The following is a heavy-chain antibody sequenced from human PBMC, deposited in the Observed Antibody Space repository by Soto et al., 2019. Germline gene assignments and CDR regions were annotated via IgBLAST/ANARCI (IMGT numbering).Heavy chain of an antibody. CDR2: IYPGDSDT. CDR1: GYSFTSYW. V-gene: IGHV5-51*01. CDR3: ARPPVTIFGVVTPFDY. J-gene: IGHJ4*02. D-gene: IGHD3-3*01. Sequence: GESLKISCKGSGYSFTSYWIGWVRQMPGKGLEWMGIIYPGDSDTRYSPSFQSQVTISADKSISTAYLQWSSLKASDTAMYYCARPPVTIFGVVTPFDYWGQGTLVTVSS.